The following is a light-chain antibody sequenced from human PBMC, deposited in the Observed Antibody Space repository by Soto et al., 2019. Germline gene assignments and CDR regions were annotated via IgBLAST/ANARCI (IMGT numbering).Light chain of an antibody. J-gene: IGKJ2*01. V-gene: IGKV3-15*01. CDR1: QGISSE. Sequence: EIVMTQSPATLSLSPGERAALSCRASQGISSELAWYQQKPGQPPRLLIYGASTRATGVPARFTGSGSGSDFTLTISGLQSEDFEVYYCHQGHNWPLTFGPGTGLEI. CDR2: GAS. CDR3: HQGHNWPLT.